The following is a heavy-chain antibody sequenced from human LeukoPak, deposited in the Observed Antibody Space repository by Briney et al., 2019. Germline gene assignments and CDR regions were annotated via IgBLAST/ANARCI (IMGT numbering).Heavy chain of an antibody. D-gene: IGHD3-10*01. V-gene: IGHV1-3*01. J-gene: IGHJ5*02. Sequence: ASVKVSCKASGYTFTSYAMHWVRQAPGQRLEWMGWINAGNGNTKYSQKFQGRVTITRDTSASTAYMELSSLRSEDTAVYYCARGRPSGGGLWFGELFWFDPWGQGTLVTVSS. CDR2: INAGNGNT. CDR1: GYTFTSYA. CDR3: ARGRPSGGGLWFGELFWFDP.